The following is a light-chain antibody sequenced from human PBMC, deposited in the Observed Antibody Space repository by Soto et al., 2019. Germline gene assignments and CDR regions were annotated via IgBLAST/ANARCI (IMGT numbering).Light chain of an antibody. V-gene: IGLV2-14*01. CDR1: GRDIGAYNY. J-gene: IGLJ1*01. CDR2: GVK. Sequence: QSALTQPACVSGSPGQSITISCTGSGRDIGAYNYVSWYQQHPGKAPKLIIYGVKNRPSGVSNRFSASKSAFTASLTISGLQAEDEADYYCSSYTTSYFYVFGPGTKVTVL. CDR3: SSYTTSYFYV.